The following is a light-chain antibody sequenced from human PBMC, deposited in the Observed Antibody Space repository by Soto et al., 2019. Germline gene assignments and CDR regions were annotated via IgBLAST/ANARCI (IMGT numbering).Light chain of an antibody. CDR1: QSISSN. V-gene: IGKV1-39*01. CDR2: GAS. J-gene: IGKJ2*01. Sequence: DIQMTQSPYSLSASVGDRVTITCRASQSISSNLNWYQQKPGKAPKLLIYGASSLQSGVPSRFSGSRSGTYFTLIIISLQPEDFATYYCQQSYSTPRTFGQGTKLEIK. CDR3: QQSYSTPRT.